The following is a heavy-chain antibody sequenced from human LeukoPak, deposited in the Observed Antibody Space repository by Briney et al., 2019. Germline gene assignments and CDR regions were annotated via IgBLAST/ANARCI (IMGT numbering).Heavy chain of an antibody. Sequence: PGESLKISCKGSGYSFTSYWISWVRQMPGKGLEWMGRIDPSDSYTNYSPSLQGHVSISVDKSIRTAYLQWSSLKASDTAMYYCARRSSSWYDGQYYYGMDVWGQGTTVTVSS. V-gene: IGHV5-10-1*01. CDR3: ARRSSSWYDGQYYYGMDV. J-gene: IGHJ6*02. CDR2: IDPSDSYT. CDR1: GYSFTSYW. D-gene: IGHD6-13*01.